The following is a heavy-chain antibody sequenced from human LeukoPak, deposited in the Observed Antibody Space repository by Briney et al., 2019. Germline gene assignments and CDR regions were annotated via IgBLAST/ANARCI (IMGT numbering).Heavy chain of an antibody. Sequence: GGSLRLSCAASGFTFSSYAMHWVRQAPGKGLEWVAVISYDGSNKYCADSVKGRFTISRDNSKNTLYLQMNSLRAEDTAVYYCARDTDYGGNSVVDFSGGQGTLVTVST. CDR1: GFTFSSYA. D-gene: IGHD4-23*01. J-gene: IGHJ4*02. CDR2: ISYDGSNK. CDR3: ARDTDYGGNSVVDFS. V-gene: IGHV3-30*04.